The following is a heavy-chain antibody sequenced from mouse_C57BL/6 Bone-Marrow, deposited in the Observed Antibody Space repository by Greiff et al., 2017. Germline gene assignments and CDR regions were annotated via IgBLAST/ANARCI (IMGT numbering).Heavy chain of an antibody. CDR3: ARETLDY. Sequence: EVMLVESGGGLVPPGGSLKLSCAASGFTFSDSGMAWVRQAPRTGPEWVAFISNLAYSIYSADTVTGRFTISRENAKNTRYLEMSSLRSEDTAMYYCARETLDYWGQGTTLTVSS. J-gene: IGHJ2*01. V-gene: IGHV5-15*04. CDR1: GFTFSDSG. CDR2: ISNLAYSI.